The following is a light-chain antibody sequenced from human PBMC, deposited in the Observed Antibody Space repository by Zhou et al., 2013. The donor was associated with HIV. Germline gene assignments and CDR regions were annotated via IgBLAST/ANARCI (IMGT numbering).Light chain of an antibody. V-gene: IGKV1-27*01. CDR3: QKYNSAPLT. CDR1: QDISNY. J-gene: IGKJ4*01. Sequence: DIQMTQSPSSLSASVGDRVTITCRASQDISNYLAWYQQRPGKAPNLLIYDASTLQSGAPSRFSGSGSGTDFTLTISSLQPEDVATYYCQKYNSAPLTFGGGTKVEIK. CDR2: DAS.